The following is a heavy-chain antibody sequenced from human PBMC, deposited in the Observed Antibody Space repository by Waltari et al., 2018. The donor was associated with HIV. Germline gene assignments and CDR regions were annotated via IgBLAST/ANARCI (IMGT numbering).Heavy chain of an antibody. CDR2: ISTSSSAI. CDR3: ARDRTRYYFDS. V-gene: IGHV3-48*01. CDR1: GVSFSSFR. J-gene: IGHJ4*02. D-gene: IGHD6-6*01. Sequence: EVQLVESGGGLVQPGGSLRLSCTAFGVSFSSFRMNWFRQAHGKGLEWVSYISTSSSAIFYADSVKGRFTISRDTAKNSLYLQMNSLRAEDTAVYYCARDRTRYYFDSWGQGTLVTVSS.